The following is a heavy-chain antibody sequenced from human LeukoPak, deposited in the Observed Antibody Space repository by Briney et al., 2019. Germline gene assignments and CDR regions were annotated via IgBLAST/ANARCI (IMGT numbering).Heavy chain of an antibody. J-gene: IGHJ4*02. Sequence: GGSLRLSCAASGFTFSTYSMHWVRQAPGKGLEWVSSISSSSSYIYYADSVKGRFTISRDNAKNSLYLQMNSLRAEDTAEYYCGRRTQDGYNSPIDYWGQGTLVTVSS. CDR1: GFTFSTYS. V-gene: IGHV3-21*04. CDR2: ISSSSSYI. CDR3: GRRTQDGYNSPIDY. D-gene: IGHD5-24*01.